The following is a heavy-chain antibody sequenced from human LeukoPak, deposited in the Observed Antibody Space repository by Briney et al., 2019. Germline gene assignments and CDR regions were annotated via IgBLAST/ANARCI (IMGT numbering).Heavy chain of an antibody. Sequence: PSETLSLTCAVYGGSFSGYYWSWLRQPPGKGLEWIGEINHSGSTNYNPSLKSRVTISVDTSKNQFSLKLSSVTAADTAVYYCARSSIAARHSSGFDYWGQGTLVTASS. D-gene: IGHD6-6*01. CDR1: GGSFSGYY. CDR3: ARSSIAARHSSGFDY. V-gene: IGHV4-34*01. J-gene: IGHJ4*02. CDR2: INHSGST.